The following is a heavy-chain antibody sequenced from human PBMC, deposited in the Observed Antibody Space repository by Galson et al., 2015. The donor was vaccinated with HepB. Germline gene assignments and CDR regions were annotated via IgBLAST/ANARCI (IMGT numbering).Heavy chain of an antibody. CDR2: IDPSDSYT. J-gene: IGHJ6*02. Sequence: KVSCKASGYTFTSYGISWVRQMPGKGLEWMGRIDPSDSYTNYSPSFQGHVTISADKSISTAYLQWSNLKASDTAMYYCASFDAGTVGYYYYYGMDVWGQGTTFTVSS. V-gene: IGHV5-10-1*01. CDR1: GYTFTSYG. CDR3: ASFDAGTVGYYYYYGMDV. D-gene: IGHD6-13*01.